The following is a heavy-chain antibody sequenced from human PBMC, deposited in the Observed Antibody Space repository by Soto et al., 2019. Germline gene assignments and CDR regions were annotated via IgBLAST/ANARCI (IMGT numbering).Heavy chain of an antibody. D-gene: IGHD6-19*01. J-gene: IGHJ4*02. CDR2: ISYDGSNK. Sequence: GGSLRLSCAASGFTFSSYGMHWVRQAPGKGLEWVAVISYDGSNKYYAESVKGRFTVSRDNSKNTLYLQMNSLRAEDTAVYYCAKSNPYSSGWYGYWGQGTLVTVSS. CDR1: GFTFSSYG. V-gene: IGHV3-30*18. CDR3: AKSNPYSSGWYGY.